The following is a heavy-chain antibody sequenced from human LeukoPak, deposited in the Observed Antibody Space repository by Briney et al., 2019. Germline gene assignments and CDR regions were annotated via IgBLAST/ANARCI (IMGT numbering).Heavy chain of an antibody. CDR3: ARALAGTFWADWSEYDY. V-gene: IGHV1-18*01. Sequence: ASVKVSCKSSGYTFTSYGISWVRQPPGQGLEWMGWISVYNGNTNYAQKFQGRVTMTTDTSTSTAYMELRSLRSDDTAVYYCARALAGTFWADWSEYDYWGQGTLVTVSS. CDR2: ISVYNGNT. D-gene: IGHD6-19*01. J-gene: IGHJ4*02. CDR1: GYTFTSYG.